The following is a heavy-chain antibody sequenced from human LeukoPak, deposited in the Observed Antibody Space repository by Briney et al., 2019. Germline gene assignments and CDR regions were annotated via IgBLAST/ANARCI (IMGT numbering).Heavy chain of an antibody. CDR3: ARVKVDIVATIPYYFDY. Sequence: SSETLSLTCTVSGGSISSSSYYWGWIRQPPGKGLEWIGYIYYSGSTNYNPSLKSRVTISVDTSKNQFSLKLSSVTAADTAVYYCARVKVDIVATIPYYFDYWGQGTLVTVSS. D-gene: IGHD5-12*01. CDR2: IYYSGST. J-gene: IGHJ4*02. V-gene: IGHV4-61*05. CDR1: GGSISSSSYY.